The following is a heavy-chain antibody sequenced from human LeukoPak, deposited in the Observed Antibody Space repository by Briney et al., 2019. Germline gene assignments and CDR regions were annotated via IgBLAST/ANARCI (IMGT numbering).Heavy chain of an antibody. CDR2: IRSKAYGGTT. CDR3: TRDLLNYYDSSGYYYN. V-gene: IGHV3-49*04. CDR1: GFTFGDYA. J-gene: IGHJ4*02. D-gene: IGHD3-22*01. Sequence: GGSLRLSCTASGFTFGDYAMSWVRQAPGKGLEWLGFIRSKAYGGTTEYAASVKGRFTISRDDSKSIAYLQMNSLKTEDTAVYYCTRDLLNYYDSSGYYYNWGQGTLVTVSS.